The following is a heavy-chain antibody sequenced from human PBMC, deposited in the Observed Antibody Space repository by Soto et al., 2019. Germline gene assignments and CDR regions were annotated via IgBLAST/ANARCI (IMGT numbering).Heavy chain of an antibody. CDR1: GYDFTTYG. CDR2: ISAHNGNT. D-gene: IGHD1-1*01. J-gene: IGHJ4*02. CDR3: ARGRYGDY. V-gene: IGHV1-18*01. Sequence: QVHLVQSGAEEKKPGASVKVSCKGSGYDFTTYGITWVRQAPGQGLEWMAWISAHNGNTEYAQKLQGRVTVTRDTSTSTAYMELRSLRSDDTAVYYCARGRYGDYWGQGALVTVSS.